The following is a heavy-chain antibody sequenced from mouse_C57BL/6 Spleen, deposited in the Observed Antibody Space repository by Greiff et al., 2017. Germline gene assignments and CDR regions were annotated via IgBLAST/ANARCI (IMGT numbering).Heavy chain of an antibody. D-gene: IGHD2-4*01. CDR3: AREGDYDGDYDAMAY. Sequence: VQLQQSGAELARPGASVKLSCKASGYTFTSYGISWVKQRTGQGLEWIGEIYPRSGNTYYNEKFKGKATLTADKSSSTAYMELRSLTSEDSAVYFCAREGDYDGDYDAMAYWGQGTSVTVSS. J-gene: IGHJ4*01. CDR1: GYTFTSYG. CDR2: IYPRSGNT. V-gene: IGHV1-81*01.